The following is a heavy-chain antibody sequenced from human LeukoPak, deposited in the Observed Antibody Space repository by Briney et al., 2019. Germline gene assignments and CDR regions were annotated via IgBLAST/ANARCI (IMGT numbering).Heavy chain of an antibody. V-gene: IGHV4-38-2*02. J-gene: IGHJ4*02. CDR1: GYSISSGSF. CDR2: IYHSGTT. D-gene: IGHD3-10*01. Sequence: SETLSLTCAVSGYSISSGSFRGWIRQPPGKGLEWIGTIYHSGTTYYNPSLKSRVIISVDTSKNQFSLRLRSVTAADTAVYYCAREGQWKMIRALDYWGQGTLVTVSS. CDR3: AREGQWKMIRALDY.